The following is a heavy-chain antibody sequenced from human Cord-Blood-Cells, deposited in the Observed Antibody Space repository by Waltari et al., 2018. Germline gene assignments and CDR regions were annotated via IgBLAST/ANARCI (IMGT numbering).Heavy chain of an antibody. D-gene: IGHD3-22*01. CDR1: GGSFSGYY. Sequence: QVQLQQWGAGLLKPSETLSLTCAVYGGSFSGYYWSWIRQPPGKGLGWIGEINHSGSTNYNPSLKSRVTISVDTSKNQFSLKLSSVTAADTAVYYCARGDYYDSSGYYYYYYYGMDVWGQGTTVTVSS. V-gene: IGHV4-34*01. J-gene: IGHJ6*02. CDR2: INHSGST. CDR3: ARGDYYDSSGYYYYYYYGMDV.